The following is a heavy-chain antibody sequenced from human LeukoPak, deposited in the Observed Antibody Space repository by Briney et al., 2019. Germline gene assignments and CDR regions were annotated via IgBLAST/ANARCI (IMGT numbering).Heavy chain of an antibody. V-gene: IGHV1-69*01. CDR3: AREAAAGRGNRFHL. J-gene: IGHJ5*02. CDR1: GGTFSSYA. Sequence: SVKVSCKASGGTFSSYAISWGRQAPGQGVEWMGGIIPIFGTANYAQKFQGRVTITADESTSTAYMELSSLRSEDSAVYYCAREAAAGRGNRFHLWGQGPLVSVPS. CDR2: IIPIFGTA. D-gene: IGHD6-13*01.